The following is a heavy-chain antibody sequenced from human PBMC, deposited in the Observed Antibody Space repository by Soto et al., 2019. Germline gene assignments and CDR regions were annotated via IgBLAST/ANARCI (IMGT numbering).Heavy chain of an antibody. V-gene: IGHV1-69*13. J-gene: IGHJ4*02. Sequence: SVKVSCKASGGTFSSYAISWVRQAPGQGLEWMGGIIPIFGTANYAQKFQGRVTITADESTSTAYMELSSLRSEDTAVYYCASTRVDTAMFDYWGQGTLVTVSS. D-gene: IGHD5-18*01. CDR2: IIPIFGTA. CDR1: GGTFSSYA. CDR3: ASTRVDTAMFDY.